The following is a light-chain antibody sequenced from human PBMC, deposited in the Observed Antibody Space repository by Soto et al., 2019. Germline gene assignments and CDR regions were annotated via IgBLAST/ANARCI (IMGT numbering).Light chain of an antibody. V-gene: IGLV2-14*01. CDR2: DVS. CDR1: SSDVGGYNY. J-gene: IGLJ1*01. Sequence: QSVLTQPASVSGSPGQSITISCTGTSSDVGGYNYVSWYQQHPGKAPKLMIYDVSNRPSGVSNRFSGSKSGNTASLTISGLQAEDGAEYYCSSYTSSSTLLFGTGTKVTVL. CDR3: SSYTSSSTLL.